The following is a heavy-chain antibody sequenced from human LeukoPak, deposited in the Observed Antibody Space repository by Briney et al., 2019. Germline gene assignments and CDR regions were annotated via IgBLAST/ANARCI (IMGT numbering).Heavy chain of an antibody. CDR1: GFTFSSYW. J-gene: IGHJ4*02. CDR3: VKKPPSCYS. CDR2: ISGSGGST. V-gene: IGHV3-23*01. Sequence: GGSLRLSCAASGFTFSSYWMHWVRQAPGKGLEWVSVISGSGGSTYYADSVKGRFTISRDNSKNTLYLQMNSLRAEDTAVYYGVKKPPSCYSWGQGTLCPVSS.